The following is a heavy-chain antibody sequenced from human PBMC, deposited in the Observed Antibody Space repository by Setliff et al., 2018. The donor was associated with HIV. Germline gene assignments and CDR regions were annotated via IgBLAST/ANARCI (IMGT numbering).Heavy chain of an antibody. D-gene: IGHD3-9*01. Sequence: SETLSLTCTLYGGSLTNFWWTWIRQSPGKGLEWIGEIVDSGSTTYNPSLKSRVTISVDKSKNQFSLKLNSVTAADTAVYYCASTARYHSILAGYYNQGYFDHWGQGTLVTVSS. CDR3: ASTARYHSILAGYYNQGYFDH. CDR1: GGSLTNFW. CDR2: IVDSGST. J-gene: IGHJ4*01. V-gene: IGHV4-34*12.